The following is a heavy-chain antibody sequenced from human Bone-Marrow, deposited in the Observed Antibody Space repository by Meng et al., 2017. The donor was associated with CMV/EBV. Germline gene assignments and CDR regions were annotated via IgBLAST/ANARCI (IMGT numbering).Heavy chain of an antibody. Sequence: GESLKISCAASGFTFSSYSMNWVRQAPGKGLEWVSSISSSSSYIYYADSVKGRFTISRDNAKNSLYLQMNSLRAEDTAVYYCARERFGGDCYSCHGMYVWGQGTTVTVSS. CDR1: GFTFSSYS. CDR3: ARERFGGDCYSCHGMYV. V-gene: IGHV3-21*01. CDR2: ISSSSSYI. J-gene: IGHJ6*02. D-gene: IGHD2-21*01.